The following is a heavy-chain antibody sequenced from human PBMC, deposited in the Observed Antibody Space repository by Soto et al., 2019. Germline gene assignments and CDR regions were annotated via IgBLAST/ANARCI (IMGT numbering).Heavy chain of an antibody. J-gene: IGHJ6*04. CDR2: INPNSGGT. D-gene: IGHD4-4*01. V-gene: IGHV1-2*02. CDR1: GYTFTAYY. CDR3: ARLPPPSIYHYGMDV. Sequence: ASVKVSCKASGYTFTAYYMHWVRQAPGQGLEWMGWINPNSGGTNYAQKFQGRVTMTRDTSTSTAYMEVSRLRSDDTAVYFCARLPPPSIYHYGMDVWGKGTPVTVSS.